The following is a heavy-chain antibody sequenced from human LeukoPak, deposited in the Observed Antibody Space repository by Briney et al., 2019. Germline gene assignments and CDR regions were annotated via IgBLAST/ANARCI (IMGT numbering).Heavy chain of an antibody. CDR1: GGSFSGYF. CDR3: ARGFYYYGSGSYYSD. Sequence: PSETLSLTCAVYGGSFSGYFWNWIRQPPGKGLEWIGEINHSGGTNYNPSLKSRVTISVDTSKNQFSLKLSSVTAADTAVYYCARGFYYYGSGSYYSDWGQGTLVTVSS. V-gene: IGHV4-34*01. CDR2: INHSGGT. D-gene: IGHD3-10*01. J-gene: IGHJ4*02.